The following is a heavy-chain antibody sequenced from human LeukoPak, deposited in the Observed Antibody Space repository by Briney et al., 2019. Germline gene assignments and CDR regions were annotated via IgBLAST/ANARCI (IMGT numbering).Heavy chain of an antibody. J-gene: IGHJ4*02. CDR2: ISYDGGNK. CDR3: GKEGPFAGRYYFDY. CDR1: GFTFSSNG. Sequence: PGRSLRLSCAASGFTFSSNGMHWVSQAPGKGLEWVAVISYDGGNKYYADSVKGRFTISRDNSKNTLYLQMNSLRDEDTAVYYCGKEGPFAGRYYFDYWGQGTLVTVSS. D-gene: IGHD3-10*01. V-gene: IGHV3-30*18.